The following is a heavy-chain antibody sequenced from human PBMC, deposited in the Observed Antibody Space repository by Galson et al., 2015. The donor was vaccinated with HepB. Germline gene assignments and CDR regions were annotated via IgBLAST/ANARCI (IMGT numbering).Heavy chain of an antibody. J-gene: IGHJ4*02. CDR3: TTDDILTGYGDY. D-gene: IGHD3-9*01. CDR1: GFTFSNAW. Sequence: SLRLSCAASGFTFSNAWMSWARQAPGEGLGWVGRIKSEIDGVTTDYAAPVKGRFTISRDDSKNTLYLQMNSLKTEDTAVYYCTTDDILTGYGDYWGQGTLVTVSS. CDR2: IKSEIDGVTT. V-gene: IGHV3-15*01.